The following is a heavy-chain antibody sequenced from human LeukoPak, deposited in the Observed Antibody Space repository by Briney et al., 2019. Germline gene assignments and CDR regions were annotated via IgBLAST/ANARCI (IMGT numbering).Heavy chain of an antibody. J-gene: IGHJ6*02. Sequence: GRSLRLSCAASGFTFDDYAMHWVRQAPGKGLEWVSGISWNSGSIGYADSVKGRFTISRDNAKNSLYLQMNSLRAEDTALYHCAKVQSLYYSYYGMDVWGQGTTVTVSS. V-gene: IGHV3-9*01. CDR2: ISWNSGSI. CDR1: GFTFDDYA. CDR3: AKVQSLYYSYYGMDV.